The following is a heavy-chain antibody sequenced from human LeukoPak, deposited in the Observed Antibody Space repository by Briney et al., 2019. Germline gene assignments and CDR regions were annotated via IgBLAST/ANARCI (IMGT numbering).Heavy chain of an antibody. J-gene: IGHJ6*03. Sequence: SETLSLTCTVSGGSISSSSYYWGWIRQPPGKGLEWIGNIYHSGITYYTPSLKSRVTISVDTSKNQFSLKLSSVTAADTAVYYCARGGVRGVFSYYYNRDVWGKGTTVTISS. CDR2: IYHSGIT. V-gene: IGHV4-39*07. CDR1: GGSISSSSYY. D-gene: IGHD3-10*01. CDR3: ARGGVRGVFSYYYNRDV.